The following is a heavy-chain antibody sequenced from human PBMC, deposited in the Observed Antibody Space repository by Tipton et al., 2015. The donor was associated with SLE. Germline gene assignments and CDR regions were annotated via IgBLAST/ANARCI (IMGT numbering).Heavy chain of an antibody. CDR3: ARGAGGYMDV. CDR2: IWYDGSYK. J-gene: IGHJ6*03. D-gene: IGHD6-19*01. Sequence: SLRLSCAASVFTFSSYGVHWVRQDPGKGLNWVAVIWYDGSYKYYGDSVKGRFTISRDNSKKTVDLQMNSLRAEDTAVYYCARGAGGYMDVWGKGTTVTVSS. CDR1: VFTFSSYG. V-gene: IGHV3-33*01.